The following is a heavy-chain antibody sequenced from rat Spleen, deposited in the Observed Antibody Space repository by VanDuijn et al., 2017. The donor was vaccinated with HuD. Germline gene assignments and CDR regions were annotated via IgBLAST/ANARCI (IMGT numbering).Heavy chain of an antibody. D-gene: IGHD1-2*01. CDR3: ARDYSNYFPYWYFDF. V-gene: IGHV5S13*01. J-gene: IGHJ1*01. CDR2: ISPSGGST. CDR1: GFIFSDYY. Sequence: EVQLVESDGGLVLPGRSLKLSCAASGFIFSDYYMAWVRQAPTKGLEWVATISPSGGSTYYRDSVKGRFTISRDNAKNTQYLQMDSLRSEDTATYYCARDYSNYFPYWYFDFWGPGTMVTVSS.